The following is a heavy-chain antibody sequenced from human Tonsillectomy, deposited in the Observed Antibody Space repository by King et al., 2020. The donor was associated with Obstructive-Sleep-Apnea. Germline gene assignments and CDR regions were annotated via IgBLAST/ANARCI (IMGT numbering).Heavy chain of an antibody. CDR1: GGSISSYY. CDR2: IYYSWST. V-gene: IGHV4-59*08. CDR3: GGLYYYDSSGYYFDY. Sequence: QLQESGPGLVKPSETLSLTCTVSGGSISSYYWSWIRQPPGKGLEWIGYIYYSWSTNYNPSLQSRVTISVDTSKNQFSLKLSSVTAADTAVYYCGGLYYYDSSGYYFDYWGQGTLVTVSS. D-gene: IGHD3-22*01. J-gene: IGHJ4*02.